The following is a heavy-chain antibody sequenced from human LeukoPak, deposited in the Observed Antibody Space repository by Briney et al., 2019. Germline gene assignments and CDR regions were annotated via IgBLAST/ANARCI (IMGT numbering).Heavy chain of an antibody. V-gene: IGHV1-69*13. J-gene: IGHJ4*02. CDR1: GYTFTGYY. Sequence: GASVTVSCKASGYTFTGYYMHWVRQAPGQGLEWMGGIIPIFGTANYAQKFQGRVTITADESTSTAYMELSSLRSEDTAVYYCASSTNGWSYFDGLLVRGKRLDYWGQGTLVTVSS. D-gene: IGHD1-26*01. CDR2: IIPIFGTA. CDR3: ASSTNGWSYFDGLLVRGKRLDY.